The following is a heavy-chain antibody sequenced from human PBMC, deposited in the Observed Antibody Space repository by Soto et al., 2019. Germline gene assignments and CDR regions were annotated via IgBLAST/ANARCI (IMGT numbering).Heavy chain of an antibody. D-gene: IGHD3-10*01. Sequence: GGSLRLSCVASGFTFNIYWMHWVRQAPGKGLVWVANIKFDESKTYYVDSVKGRFTISRDNAKNSLYLQMNSLRAEDTAVYYCARDPAGSFDYWGRGPLVTVSS. J-gene: IGHJ4*02. CDR2: IKFDESKT. CDR3: ARDPAGSFDY. V-gene: IGHV3-7*01. CDR1: GFTFNIYW.